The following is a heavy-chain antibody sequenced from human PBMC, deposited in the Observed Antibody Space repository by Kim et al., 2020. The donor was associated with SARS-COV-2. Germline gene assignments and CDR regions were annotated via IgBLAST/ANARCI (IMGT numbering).Heavy chain of an antibody. J-gene: IGHJ4*02. V-gene: IGHV3-7*01. CDR2: IKEDGSEA. CDR3: MRDPGTY. Sequence: GGSLRLSCVASGFIIRIYWMTWVRQPPGKGLEWVGNIKEDGSEAYYADSVKGRFTISRDNAKNSLYLQMNSLRDEDTADYYCMRDPGTYLGQGTLVIVS. D-gene: IGHD3-10*01. CDR1: GFIIRIYW.